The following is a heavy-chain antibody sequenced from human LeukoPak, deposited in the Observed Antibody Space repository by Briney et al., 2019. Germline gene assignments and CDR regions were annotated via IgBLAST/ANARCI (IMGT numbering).Heavy chain of an antibody. CDR3: ARAGAVAGTVWFDP. Sequence: GSLRLSCAASGFTFSSYTMNWVRQPPGKGLEWIGEINHSGSTNYNPSLKSRVTISVDRSKNQFSLKLSSVTAADTAVYYCARAGAVAGTVWFDPWGQGTLVTVSS. CDR2: INHSGST. CDR1: GFTFSSYT. V-gene: IGHV4-34*01. D-gene: IGHD6-19*01. J-gene: IGHJ5*02.